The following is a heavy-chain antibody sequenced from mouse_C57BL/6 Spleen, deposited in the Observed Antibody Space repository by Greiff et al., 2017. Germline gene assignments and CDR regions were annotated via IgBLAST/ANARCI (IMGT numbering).Heavy chain of an antibody. V-gene: IGHV1-26*01. CDR1: GYTFTDYY. D-gene: IGHD2-10*02. J-gene: IGHJ2*01. CDR3: APRSKGY. CDR2: INPNNGGT. Sequence: EVKLQQSGPELVKPGASVKISCKASGYTFTDYYMNWVKQSHGKSLEWIGDINPNNGGTSYNQKFKGKATLTVDKSSSTAYMELRSLTSEDSAVYYCAPRSKGYWGQGTTLTVSS.